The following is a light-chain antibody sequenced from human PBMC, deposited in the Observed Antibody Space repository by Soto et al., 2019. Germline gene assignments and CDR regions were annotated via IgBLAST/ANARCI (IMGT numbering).Light chain of an antibody. CDR1: QSVSSN. V-gene: IGKV3-11*01. CDR3: QQRSNWPIT. CDR2: GAT. J-gene: IGKJ5*01. Sequence: EILMTQSPATLSLSPGEISTLSCRASQSVSSNLAWYQQKPGQAPRLLIYGATTRATGIPARFSGSGSGTDFTLTISSLEPEDFAVYYCQQRSNWPITFGQGTRLEIK.